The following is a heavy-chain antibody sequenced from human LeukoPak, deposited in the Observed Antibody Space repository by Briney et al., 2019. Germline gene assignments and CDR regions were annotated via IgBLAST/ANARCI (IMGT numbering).Heavy chain of an antibody. V-gene: IGHV1-2*02. D-gene: IGHD4-11*01. J-gene: IGHJ4*02. CDR3: ARDPGYLQSDY. CDR1: RYTFTDYW. CDR2: MNANSGVT. Sequence: GASVKVSCKASRYTFTDYWLHWVRQAPAQGLEWMGCMNANSGVTGYAQRFQGRVTMTRDTSISTAYMELSSLRSDDTAVYYCARDPGYLQSDYWGQGTLVTVPS.